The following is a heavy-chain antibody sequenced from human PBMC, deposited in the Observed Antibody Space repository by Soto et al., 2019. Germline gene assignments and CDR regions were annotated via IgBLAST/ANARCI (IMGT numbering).Heavy chain of an antibody. D-gene: IGHD6-19*01. J-gene: IGHJ6*03. CDR2: INHGGST. CDR1: GGSFSGYY. CDR3: ARTGRWLDLLNLGPFYYMGV. V-gene: IGHV4-34*01. Sequence: QVQLKQWGAGLLKPSETLSLTCAVYGGSFSGYYLNWIRQPPGKGLEWIGEINHGGSTNYNPSLKSRVTISADMSKNQFSLKVNSVTAADTAVYYCARTGRWLDLLNLGPFYYMGVWGEGTPVTVSS.